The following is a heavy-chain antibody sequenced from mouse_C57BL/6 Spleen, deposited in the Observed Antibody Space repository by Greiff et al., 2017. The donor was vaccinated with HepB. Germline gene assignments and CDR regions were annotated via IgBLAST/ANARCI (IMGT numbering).Heavy chain of an antibody. D-gene: IGHD1-1*01. Sequence: DVMLVESGGGLVKPGGSLKLSCAASGFTFSDYGMHWVRQAPEKGLEWVAYISSGSSTIYYADTVKGRFTISRDNAKNTLFLQMTSLRSEDTAMYYCARGGSSPFDYRGQGTTLTVSS. CDR3: ARGGSSPFDY. CDR1: GFTFSDYG. J-gene: IGHJ2*01. CDR2: ISSGSSTI. V-gene: IGHV5-17*01.